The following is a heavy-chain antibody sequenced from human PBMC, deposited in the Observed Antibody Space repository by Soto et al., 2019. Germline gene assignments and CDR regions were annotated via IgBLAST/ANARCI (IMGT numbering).Heavy chain of an antibody. J-gene: IGHJ4*02. CDR3: ARTGYDRSGYFVEYYFAY. Sequence: FLRLSCAASGFTFSKYAMHWVRQSRGTGLEWVAVISNDGSNPYYADSVKGRFTISRDNSKNTLYLQMNSLREEDTAVYYCARTGYDRSGYFVEYYFAYWGQGTLVTVSS. CDR2: ISNDGSNP. D-gene: IGHD3-22*01. V-gene: IGHV3-30-3*01. CDR1: GFTFSKYA.